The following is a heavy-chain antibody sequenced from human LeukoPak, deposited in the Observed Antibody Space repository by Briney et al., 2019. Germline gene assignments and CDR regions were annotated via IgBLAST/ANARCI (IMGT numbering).Heavy chain of an antibody. Sequence: GSLRLSCAASGFTFSAYSLNWVRQAPGKGVEWISYSSGVSGSIYYADSVEGRFTISRDDANNSLYLQMNSLRAEDTAVYYCARDSLIATRPRYYYYMDVWGKGTTVTVSS. V-gene: IGHV3-48*04. J-gene: IGHJ6*03. CDR2: SSGVSGSI. D-gene: IGHD6-6*01. CDR1: GFTFSAYS. CDR3: ARDSLIATRPRYYYYMDV.